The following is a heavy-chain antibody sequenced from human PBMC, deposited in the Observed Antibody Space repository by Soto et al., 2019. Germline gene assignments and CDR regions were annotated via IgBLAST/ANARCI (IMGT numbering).Heavy chain of an antibody. J-gene: IGHJ6*02. CDR2: IIPIFGTA. CDR1: GGTFSSYA. Sequence: ASVKVSCKASGGTFSSYAISWVRQAPGQGLEWMGGIIPIFGTANYARKFQGRVTITADESTSTAYMELSSLRSEDTAVYYCARGPKYYYDSSGFNYYGMDVWGQGTTVTVSS. D-gene: IGHD3-22*01. V-gene: IGHV1-69*13. CDR3: ARGPKYYYDSSGFNYYGMDV.